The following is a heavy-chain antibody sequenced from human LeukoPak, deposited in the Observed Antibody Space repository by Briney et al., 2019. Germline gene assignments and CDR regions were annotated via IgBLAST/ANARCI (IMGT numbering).Heavy chain of an antibody. CDR1: GGSISSGGYY. Sequence: PSETLSLTCTVSGGSISSGGYYWSWIRQPPGKGLEWIGYIYHSGSTYYNPSLKSRVTISVDRSKNQFSLKLSSVTAADTAVYYCARGWEGYYDSSGYQTRGAFDIWGQGTMVTVSS. CDR3: ARGWEGYYDSSGYQTRGAFDI. D-gene: IGHD3-22*01. V-gene: IGHV4-30-2*01. CDR2: IYHSGST. J-gene: IGHJ3*02.